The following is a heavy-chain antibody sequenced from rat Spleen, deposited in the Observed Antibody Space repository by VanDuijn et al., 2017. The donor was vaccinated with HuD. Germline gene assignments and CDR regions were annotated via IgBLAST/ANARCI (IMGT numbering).Heavy chain of an antibody. D-gene: IGHD1-7*01. J-gene: IGHJ2*01. CDR3: ARQAAYYGRGYYFDY. CDR2: ISYDGSST. V-gene: IGHV5-29*01. Sequence: EVQLVESGGGLVQPGRSLKLSCAASGFTFSNYGMAWVRQAPTKGLEWVATISYDGSSTYYRDSVKGRFTISRDNAKSTLYLQMDSLRSEDTATYYCARQAAYYGRGYYFDYWGQGVMVTVSS. CDR1: GFTFSNYG.